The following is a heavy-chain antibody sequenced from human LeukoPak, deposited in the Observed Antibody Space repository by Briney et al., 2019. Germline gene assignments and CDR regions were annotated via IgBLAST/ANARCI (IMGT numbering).Heavy chain of an antibody. V-gene: IGHV3-11*04. CDR2: ITANGSPI. J-gene: IGHJ3*02. CDR3: ARAKYDTSGYYYSGFDI. D-gene: IGHD3-22*01. CDR1: GFTFSDYY. Sequence: GGSLRLSCAASGFTFSDYYMGWIRQAPGKGLEWVSYITANGSPIYYADSMRGRFTMSRDNAKKSLYLQMNSLRAEDTAVYYCARAKYDTSGYYYSGFDIWGQGTMVTVSS.